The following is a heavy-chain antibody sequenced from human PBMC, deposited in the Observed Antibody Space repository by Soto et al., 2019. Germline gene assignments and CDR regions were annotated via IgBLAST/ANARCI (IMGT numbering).Heavy chain of an antibody. D-gene: IGHD3-9*01. V-gene: IGHV3-7*01. CDR1: GFTFSSYW. J-gene: IGHJ4*02. CDR3: ARVLAALAGYYRFDY. Sequence: PGESLKISCAASGFTFSSYWMSWVRQAPGKGLEWVANIKQDGSEKYYVETVKGRFTVSRDNAKNSLYLQMNSLRAEDTAVYYCARVLAALAGYYRFDYWGQGTLVTVSS. CDR2: IKQDGSEK.